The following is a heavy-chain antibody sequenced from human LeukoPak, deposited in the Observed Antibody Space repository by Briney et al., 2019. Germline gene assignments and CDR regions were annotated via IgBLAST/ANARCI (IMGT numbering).Heavy chain of an antibody. D-gene: IGHD3-10*01. CDR2: INPNSGAT. J-gene: IGHJ4*02. CDR1: GYTFTGYH. CDR3: GGSGNYYNAIEF. V-gene: IGHV1-2*02. Sequence: GASVKVSCTASGYTFTGYHMHWVRQAPGQGLDWMGWINPNSGATNYAQNFQGRVTMTRDTSISTAYMELTRLRSDDTAVYYCGGSGNYYNAIEFWGQGILVTVSS.